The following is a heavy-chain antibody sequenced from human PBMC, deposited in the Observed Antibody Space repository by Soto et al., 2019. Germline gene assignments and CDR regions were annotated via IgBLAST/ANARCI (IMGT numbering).Heavy chain of an antibody. Sequence: GASVKVSCKASGYTFTGYYMHWVRQAPGQGLEWMGWINPNSGGTNYAQKFQGRVTMTRDTSISTAYMELSRLRSDDTAVYYCARLGDSSGYYYPNYYYYYGMDVWGQGTTVTVSS. J-gene: IGHJ6*02. CDR1: GYTFTGYY. V-gene: IGHV1-2*02. D-gene: IGHD3-22*01. CDR3: ARLGDSSGYYYPNYYYYYGMDV. CDR2: INPNSGGT.